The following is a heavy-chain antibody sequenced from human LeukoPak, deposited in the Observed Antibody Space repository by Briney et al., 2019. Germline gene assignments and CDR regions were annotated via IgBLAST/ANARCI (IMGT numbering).Heavy chain of an antibody. J-gene: IGHJ4*02. CDR3: AKNVMVKRYIDY. Sequence: GGSMRLSCPASGFILINHARPGVGPAPGKGRPGISVISGSGRTIEYEDSVKGRFTISRDNSKNTVSLQMNNLRVEDTAIYYCAKNVMVKRYIDYWGQGTPVTVSS. CDR2: ISGSGRTI. CDR1: GFILINHA. D-gene: IGHD5-18*01. V-gene: IGHV3-23*01.